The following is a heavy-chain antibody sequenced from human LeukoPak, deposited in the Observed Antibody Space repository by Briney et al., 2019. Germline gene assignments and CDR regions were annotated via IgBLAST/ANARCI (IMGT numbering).Heavy chain of an antibody. CDR2: IIPIFGTA. J-gene: IGHJ4*02. CDR1: GGTFSSYA. D-gene: IGHD5-12*01. CDR3: ASLYSGYDYTDY. Sequence: SVKVSCKASGGTFSSYAISWVRQAPGQGLEWMGGIIPIFGTANYAQKFQGRVTITADKSTSTAYMELSSLRSEDTAVYYCASLYSGYDYTDYWGQGTLVTVSS. V-gene: IGHV1-69*06.